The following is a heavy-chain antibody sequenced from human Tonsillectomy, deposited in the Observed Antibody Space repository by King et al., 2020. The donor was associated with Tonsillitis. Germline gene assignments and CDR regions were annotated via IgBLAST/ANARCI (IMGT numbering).Heavy chain of an antibody. Sequence: VQLVESGGGLVQPGGSLRLSCAAAGFTFSSYWMSWVRQAPGKGREWVANIKQDGSEKYYVESVKGRFTISRDNAKNSLYLQMNSLRAEDTAVYYCAIYYYGDCAFAYWGQGTLVTVSS. CDR3: AIYYYGDCAFAY. J-gene: IGHJ4*02. V-gene: IGHV3-7*01. D-gene: IGHD4-17*01. CDR2: IKQDGSEK. CDR1: GFTFSSYW.